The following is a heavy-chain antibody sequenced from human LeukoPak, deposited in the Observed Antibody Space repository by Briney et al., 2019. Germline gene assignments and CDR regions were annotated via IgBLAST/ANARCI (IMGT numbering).Heavy chain of an antibody. D-gene: IGHD2-2*01. Sequence: ASVKVSCKASGYTFTSYYMHWVRQAPGQGLEWMGIINPSGGSTSYAQKFQGRVTMTRDMSTSTVYMELSRLRSDDTAVYYCAREIVYCSSTSCPHDYWGQGTLVTVSS. CDR3: AREIVYCSSTSCPHDY. CDR2: INPSGGST. CDR1: GYTFTSYY. J-gene: IGHJ4*02. V-gene: IGHV1-46*01.